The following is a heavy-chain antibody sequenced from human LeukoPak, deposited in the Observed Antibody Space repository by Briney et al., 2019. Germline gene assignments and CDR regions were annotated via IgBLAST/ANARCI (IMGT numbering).Heavy chain of an antibody. CDR2: MNPNSGNT. V-gene: IGHV1-8*03. D-gene: IGHD3-10*01. CDR1: GYTFTSYD. J-gene: IGHJ6*03. CDR3: ARGHCYGSGSYRCYYYYYMDV. Sequence: GASVKVSCKASGYTFTSYDINWVRQATGQGLEWMGWMNPNSGNTGYAQKLQGRVTITRNTSISTAYMELSSLRSEDTAVYYCARGHCYGSGSYRCYYYYYMDVWGKGTTVTVSS.